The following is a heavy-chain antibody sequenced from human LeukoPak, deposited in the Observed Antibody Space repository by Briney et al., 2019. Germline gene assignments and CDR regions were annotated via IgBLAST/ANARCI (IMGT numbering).Heavy chain of an antibody. CDR1: GGSISSSSSY. D-gene: IGHD2-15*01. CDR3: ARPYCSGGSCYNWFDP. J-gene: IGHJ5*02. Sequence: SETLSLTCSVSGGSISSSSSYWGWIRQPPGKGLEWIGSIYYSGSSFDNPALKSRVTISVDTSKNQISLKLSSVTAADTAVYYCARPYCSGGSCYNWFDPWGQGTLVTVSS. V-gene: IGHV4-39*07. CDR2: IYYSGSS.